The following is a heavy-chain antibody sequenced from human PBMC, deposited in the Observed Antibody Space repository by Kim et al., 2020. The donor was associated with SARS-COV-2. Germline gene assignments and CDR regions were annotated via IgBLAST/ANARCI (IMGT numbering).Heavy chain of an antibody. V-gene: IGHV3-23*01. D-gene: IGHD6-13*01. Sequence: VKGRFTISRDNSKTTLYLQRTSLRAEDTAVYYCAKERRKNKSAAGTYFDYWGQGTLVTVSS. CDR3: AKERRKNKSAAGTYFDY. J-gene: IGHJ4*02.